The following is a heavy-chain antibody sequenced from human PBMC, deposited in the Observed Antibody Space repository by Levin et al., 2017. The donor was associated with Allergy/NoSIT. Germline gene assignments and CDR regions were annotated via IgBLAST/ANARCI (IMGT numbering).Heavy chain of an antibody. CDR1: GGSISSSSYY. CDR2: IYYSGST. CDR3: ARTVRGVSRHYYYYYYMDV. D-gene: IGHD3-10*01. J-gene: IGHJ6*03. V-gene: IGHV4-39*01. Sequence: PSETLSLTCTVSGGSISSSSYYWGWIRQPPGKGLEWIGSIYYSGSTYYNPSLKSRVTISVDTSKNQFSLKLSSVTAADTAVYYCARTVRGVSRHYYYYYYMDVWGKGTTVTVSS.